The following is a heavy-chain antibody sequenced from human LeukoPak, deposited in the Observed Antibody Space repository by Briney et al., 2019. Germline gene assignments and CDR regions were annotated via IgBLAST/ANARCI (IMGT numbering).Heavy chain of an antibody. CDR1: GGTFSSYA. CDR3: ARDQGDSSAPAFDI. D-gene: IGHD3-22*01. V-gene: IGHV1-69*01. Sequence: GSSVKVSCKASGGTFSSYAISWVRQAPGQGLEWMGGIIPIFGTANYAQKFQGRVTITADESTSTAYMELSSLRSEDTAMYYCARDQGDSSAPAFDIWGQGTMVTVST. CDR2: IIPIFGTA. J-gene: IGHJ3*02.